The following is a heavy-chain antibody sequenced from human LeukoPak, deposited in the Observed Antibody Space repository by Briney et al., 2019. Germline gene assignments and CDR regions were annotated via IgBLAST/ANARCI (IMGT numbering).Heavy chain of an antibody. J-gene: IGHJ4*02. CDR1: GGTFSSYA. V-gene: IGHV1-69*05. D-gene: IGHD3-22*01. Sequence: SVKVSCKASGGTFSSYAISWVRQAPGQGLERMGRIIPIFGTANYAQKFQGRVTITTDESTSTAYMELSSLRSEDTAVYYCARDNYYDSSGYFDYWGQGTLVTVSS. CDR2: IIPIFGTA. CDR3: ARDNYYDSSGYFDY.